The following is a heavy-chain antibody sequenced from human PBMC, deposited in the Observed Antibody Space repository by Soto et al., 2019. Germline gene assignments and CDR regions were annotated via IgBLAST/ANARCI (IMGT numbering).Heavy chain of an antibody. CDR2: IYWDDDK. Sequence: QITLKESGPTLVKPTQTLTLTCTFSGFSLSSTRVAVGWIRQPPGKALEWLALIYWDDDKRYSPFLKSRLTITKDTSNTQVVLTMTHMDPVDTATYYCAHSVVAGLGYYFDYWGQGTLVTVSS. D-gene: IGHD6-19*01. J-gene: IGHJ4*02. CDR3: AHSVVAGLGYYFDY. CDR1: GFSLSSTRVA. V-gene: IGHV2-5*02.